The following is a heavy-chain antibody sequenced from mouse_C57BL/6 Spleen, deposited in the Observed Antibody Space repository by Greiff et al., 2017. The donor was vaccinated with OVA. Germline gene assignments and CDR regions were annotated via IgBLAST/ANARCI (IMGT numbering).Heavy chain of an antibody. CDR2: IDPNSGGT. CDR3: AREEGLTTVVAKGYFDV. J-gene: IGHJ1*03. Sequence: VQLQQSGAELVKPGASVKLSCKASGYTFTSYWMHWVKQRPGRGLEWIGRIDPNSGGTKYNEKFKSKATLTVDKPSSTAYMQLSSLTSEDSAVYYCAREEGLTTVVAKGYFDVWGTGTTVTVSS. D-gene: IGHD1-1*01. V-gene: IGHV1-72*01. CDR1: GYTFTSYW.